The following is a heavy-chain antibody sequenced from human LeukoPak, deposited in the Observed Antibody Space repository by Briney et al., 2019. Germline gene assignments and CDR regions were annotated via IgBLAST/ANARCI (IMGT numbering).Heavy chain of an antibody. CDR2: PIYSRST. CDR3: ARLGVRYSTSSWWFDP. CDR1: RGSISNYF. Sequence: PSETLSLTCTVSRGSISNYFWCWIRHPPDEGLEWTGYPIYSRSTNAKHSLESRVTLSVDTSNNQFSLNLKSVTAADTDVYYCARLGVRYSTSSWWFDPWGQGILVTVSS. V-gene: IGHV4-59*08. D-gene: IGHD6-6*01. J-gene: IGHJ5*02.